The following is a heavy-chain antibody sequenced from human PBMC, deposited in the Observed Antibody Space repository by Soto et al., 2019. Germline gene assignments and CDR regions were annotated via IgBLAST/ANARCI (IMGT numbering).Heavy chain of an antibody. CDR1: GYTFTSYD. D-gene: IGHD3-16*01. J-gene: IGHJ6*02. CDR2: MNPNSGNT. CDR3: ARDDDDYVWGSHYYYGMDV. V-gene: IGHV1-8*01. Sequence: QVQLVQSGAEVKKPGASVKVSCKASGYTFTSYDINWVRQATGQGLEWMGWMNPNSGNTGYAQKFQGRVTMTRNTSISTADMELSSLRSEDTAVYYCARDDDDYVWGSHYYYGMDVWGQGTTVTVSS.